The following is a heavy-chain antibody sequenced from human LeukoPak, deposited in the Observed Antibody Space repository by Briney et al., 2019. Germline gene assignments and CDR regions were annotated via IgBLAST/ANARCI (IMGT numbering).Heavy chain of an antibody. J-gene: IGHJ5*02. Sequence: SETLSLTCTVSGGSISSYYWSWIRQPPGKGLEWIGYIYYSGSTNYNPSLKSRVTISVDTSKNQFSLKLSSVTAADTAVYYCARVLGYCSSTSCYPYNWFDPWGQGTLVTVSS. CDR3: ARVLGYCSSTSCYPYNWFDP. D-gene: IGHD2-2*01. CDR1: GGSISSYY. V-gene: IGHV4-59*01. CDR2: IYYSGST.